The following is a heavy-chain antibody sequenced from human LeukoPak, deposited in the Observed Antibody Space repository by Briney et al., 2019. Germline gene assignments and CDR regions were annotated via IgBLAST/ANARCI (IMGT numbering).Heavy chain of an antibody. CDR1: GFTFSSYA. Sequence: PGGSLRLSCAASGFTFSSYAMSWVRQAPGKGLEWVSAISGSGGSTYYADSVKGRFTISRDNSKNTLYLQMNSLRAEDTAVYYCAKIKEQQLVLPVYYMDVWGKGTTVTVSS. D-gene: IGHD6-13*01. CDR2: ISGSGGST. CDR3: AKIKEQQLVLPVYYMDV. J-gene: IGHJ6*03. V-gene: IGHV3-23*01.